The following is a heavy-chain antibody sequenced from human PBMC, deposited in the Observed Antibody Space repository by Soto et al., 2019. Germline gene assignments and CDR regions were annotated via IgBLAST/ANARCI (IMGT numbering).Heavy chain of an antibody. Sequence: QVQLQESGPGLVKPSQTLSLTCTVSGGSISSGGYYWSWIRQHPGKGLEWIGYIYYSGSTYYNPSLKSRVTISVDTSKNQFSLKLSSVTAADTAVYYCARLAVAGLYYGMDVWGQGTTVTVSS. CDR3: ARLAVAGLYYGMDV. D-gene: IGHD6-19*01. V-gene: IGHV4-31*03. CDR2: IYYSGST. J-gene: IGHJ6*02. CDR1: GGSISSGGYY.